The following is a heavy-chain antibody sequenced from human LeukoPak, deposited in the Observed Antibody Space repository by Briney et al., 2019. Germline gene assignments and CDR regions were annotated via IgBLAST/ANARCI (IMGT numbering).Heavy chain of an antibody. Sequence: SETLSLTCTVSGGSISSYYWSWIRQPPGKGLGWIGYIYYSGSTNYNPSLKSRVTISVDTSKNQFSLKLSSVTAADTDVYYCARIVYGSDLNDYYYYMDVWGKGTTVTVSS. CDR1: GGSISSYY. CDR3: ARIVYGSDLNDYYYYMDV. CDR2: IYYSGST. V-gene: IGHV4-59*01. D-gene: IGHD3-10*01. J-gene: IGHJ6*03.